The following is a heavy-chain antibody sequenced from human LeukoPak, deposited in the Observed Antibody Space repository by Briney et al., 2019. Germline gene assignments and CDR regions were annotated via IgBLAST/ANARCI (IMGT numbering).Heavy chain of an antibody. J-gene: IGHJ4*02. CDR2: IYSGGST. CDR1: GFIVSNNY. CDR3: AKSRGYTYGFDY. D-gene: IGHD5-18*01. Sequence: PGGSLRLSCAASGFIVSNNYMSWVRQAPGKGLEWVSIIYSGGSTYYADSVKGRFTISRDNSMSALYLQMNSLRAEDTAMYYCAKSRGYTYGFDYWGQGTLVTVSS. V-gene: IGHV3-53*01.